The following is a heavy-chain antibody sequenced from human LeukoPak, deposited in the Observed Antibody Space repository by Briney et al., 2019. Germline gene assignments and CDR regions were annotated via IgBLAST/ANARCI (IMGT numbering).Heavy chain of an antibody. CDR1: WFTLKCHY. D-gene: IGHD1-14*01. J-gene: IGHJ4*02. CDR3: ARDVRPGGFDY. V-gene: IGHV3-53*01. Sequence: GSLRLFLATSWFTLKCHYLELVRQAPGEGLEWVSVIYSGGSTYYADSVKGRFTISSDNSKNTLYLLMNSLRAEDTAVYYCARDVRPGGFDYWGQGTLVTVSS. CDR2: IYSGGST.